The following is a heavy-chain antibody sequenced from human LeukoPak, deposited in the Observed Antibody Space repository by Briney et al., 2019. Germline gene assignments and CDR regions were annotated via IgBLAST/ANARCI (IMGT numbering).Heavy chain of an antibody. D-gene: IGHD3-3*01. CDR1: GFTFDDYG. CDR2: INWNGGST. J-gene: IGHJ5*02. CDR3: ARGESFWSGYYTSWFDP. Sequence: GGSLRLSCAASGFTFDDYGMSWVRQAPGKGLEWVSGINWNGGSTGYADSVKGRFTISRDNAKNSLYLQMNSLRAEDTALYYCARGESFWSGYYTSWFDPWGQGTLVTVSS. V-gene: IGHV3-20*04.